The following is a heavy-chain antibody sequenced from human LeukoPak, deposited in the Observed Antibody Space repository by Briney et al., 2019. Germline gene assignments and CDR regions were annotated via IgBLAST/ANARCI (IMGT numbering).Heavy chain of an antibody. Sequence: GGSLRLSCAASGFTFSTYAMTWVRQAPGKGLEWVSTISGSGDSTYYADSVKGRFTISRDNSKNTLYLQMNSLRADDTAVYYCAKDREMATISGSDLAYWGQGTLVTVSS. V-gene: IGHV3-23*01. CDR1: GFTFSTYA. J-gene: IGHJ4*02. CDR2: ISGSGDST. CDR3: AKDREMATISGSDLAY. D-gene: IGHD5-24*01.